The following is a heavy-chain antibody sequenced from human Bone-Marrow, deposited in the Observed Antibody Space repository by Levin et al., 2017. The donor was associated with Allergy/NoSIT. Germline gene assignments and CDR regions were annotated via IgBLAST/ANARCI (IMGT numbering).Heavy chain of an antibody. D-gene: IGHD1-26*01. CDR1: GFTFSSYA. V-gene: IGHV3-23*01. CDR3: AKDYWDDFDY. J-gene: IGHJ4*02. Sequence: GGSLRLSCAASGFTFSSYAMSWVRQAPGRGLEWVSSISGTGGSTHYADSVKGRFTISRDNSKNTLYLQMSSLRAEDTAVYYCAKDYWDDFDYWGQGTLVTVSS. CDR2: ISGTGGST.